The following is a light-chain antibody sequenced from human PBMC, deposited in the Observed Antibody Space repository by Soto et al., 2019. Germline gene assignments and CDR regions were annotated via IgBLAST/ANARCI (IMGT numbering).Light chain of an antibody. CDR1: QSISDW. Sequence: DIQMTQSPSTLSASVGDRVTITCRANQSISDWLAWYQQKPGKAPKLLIYDASNLESGVPSRFSGSGSGTEFTLTISSRQPDDFATYYCQQYNSSPLTFGGGTKMEIK. CDR3: QQYNSSPLT. J-gene: IGKJ4*01. CDR2: DAS. V-gene: IGKV1-5*01.